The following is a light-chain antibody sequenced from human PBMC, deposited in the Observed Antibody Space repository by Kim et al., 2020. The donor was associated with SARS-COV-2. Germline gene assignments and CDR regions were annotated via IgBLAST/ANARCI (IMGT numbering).Light chain of an antibody. J-gene: IGLJ1*01. CDR3: NSRDSSGNHYV. CDR2: GKN. Sequence: ALGQTVRIKCQGDSLRSNYASWYQQKPGQAPVLVIYGKNNRPSGIPDRFSGSSSGNTASLTITGAQAEDEADYYCNSRDSSGNHYVFGTGTKVTVL. V-gene: IGLV3-19*01. CDR1: SLRSNY.